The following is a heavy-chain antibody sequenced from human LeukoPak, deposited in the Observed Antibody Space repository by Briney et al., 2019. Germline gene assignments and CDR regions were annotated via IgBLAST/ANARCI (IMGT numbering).Heavy chain of an antibody. V-gene: IGHV3-21*01. CDR1: GFTFSSYS. J-gene: IGHJ3*02. CDR2: ISSSSIYI. Sequence: KAGGSLRLSCAASGFTFSSYSMHWVRQAPGKGLEWVSSISSSSIYIYYADSLKGRFTISRDNAKNSLSLQMNSLRAEDTAVYYCARGRQNSGSYSDAFDIWGQGTVVTVSS. CDR3: ARGRQNSGSYSDAFDI. D-gene: IGHD1-26*01.